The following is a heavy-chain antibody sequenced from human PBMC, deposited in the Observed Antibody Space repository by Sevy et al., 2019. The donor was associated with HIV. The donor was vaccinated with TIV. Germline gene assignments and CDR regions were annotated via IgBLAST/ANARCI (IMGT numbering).Heavy chain of an antibody. CDR3: AKEGKNSSDKFDS. D-gene: IGHD3-10*01. CDR2: ISRKSLGT. CDR1: GFTFNNFA. V-gene: IGHV3-23*01. J-gene: IGHJ4*02. Sequence: GGSLRLSCAASGFTFNNFAMSWVRQAPGKGLEWVSAISRKSLGTYYADPVKGRFSISRDDSTNMVYLQMSSLRGDDTSVYYCAKEGKNSSDKFDSWGQGTLVTVSS.